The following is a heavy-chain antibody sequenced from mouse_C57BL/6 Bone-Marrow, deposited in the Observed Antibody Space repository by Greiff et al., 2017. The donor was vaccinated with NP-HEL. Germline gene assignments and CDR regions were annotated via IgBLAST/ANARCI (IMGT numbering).Heavy chain of an antibody. CDR3: ARGDYGSSKRYYFDY. J-gene: IGHJ2*01. CDR1: GYAFTNYL. CDR2: INPGSGGT. D-gene: IGHD1-1*01. V-gene: IGHV1-54*01. Sequence: VQLQQSGAELVRPGTSVKVSCKASGYAFTNYLIEWVKQRPGQGLEWIGVINPGSGGTNYNEKFKGKATLTADKSSSTAYMQLSSLTSEDSAVYFCARGDYGSSKRYYFDYWGQGTTLTVSS.